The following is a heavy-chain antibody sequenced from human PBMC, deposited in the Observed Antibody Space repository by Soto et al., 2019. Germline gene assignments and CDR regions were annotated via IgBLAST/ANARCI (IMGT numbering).Heavy chain of an antibody. D-gene: IGHD5-12*01. Sequence: PGGSLRLSCAASGFTFSSYEMDWVRQAPGKGLERVSYISSSGSTIYYADSVKGRFTISRDNAKNSLYLQMNSLRAEDTAVYYCARVDRDGYRTGDYFDYWGQGTLVTVSS. CDR2: ISSSGSTI. V-gene: IGHV3-48*03. J-gene: IGHJ4*02. CDR3: ARVDRDGYRTGDYFDY. CDR1: GFTFSSYE.